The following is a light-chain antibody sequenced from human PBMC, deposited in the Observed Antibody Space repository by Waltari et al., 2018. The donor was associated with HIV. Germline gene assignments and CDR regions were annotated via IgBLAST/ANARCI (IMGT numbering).Light chain of an antibody. CDR2: LSS. V-gene: IGKV2-28*01. CDR1: QSLLHSNGYNY. Sequence: DIVMTQSPLSLPVTPGEPASISCRSSQSLLHSNGYNYLDWYLQKPGQSPQLLIYLSSKRAPGVPDRFSGSGSGTDCTLTSSRVEAEDVGVYYCMQALQTPRTFGQGTKVEIK. J-gene: IGKJ1*01. CDR3: MQALQTPRT.